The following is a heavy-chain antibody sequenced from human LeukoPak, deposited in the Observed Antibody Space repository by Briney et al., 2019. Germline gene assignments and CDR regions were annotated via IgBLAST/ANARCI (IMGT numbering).Heavy chain of an antibody. CDR2: ISAGNGNT. J-gene: IGHJ4*02. CDR1: GYTFTSYG. CDR3: ARDNSAWGNGYFDY. D-gene: IGHD3-16*01. V-gene: IGHV1-18*01. Sequence: ASVKVSCKASGYTFTSYGISWVRQAPGQGLEWMGWISAGNGNTKYSQKFQGRVTITRDTSASTAYMELSSLRSEDTAVYYCARDNSAWGNGYFDYWGQGTLVTVSS.